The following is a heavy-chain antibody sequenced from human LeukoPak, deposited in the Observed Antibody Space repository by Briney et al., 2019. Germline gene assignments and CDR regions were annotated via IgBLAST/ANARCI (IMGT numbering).Heavy chain of an antibody. CDR1: GFTVSSNY. CDR2: IYSGGST. V-gene: IGHV3-53*01. D-gene: IGHD2-2*01. CDR3: ALGAGYQLLPGYYYYMDV. J-gene: IGHJ6*03. Sequence: GGCLRLSCAASGFTVSSNYMSWVRQAPGKGLEWVSVIYSGGSTYYADSVKGRFTISRDNSKNTLYLQMNSLRAEDTAVYYCALGAGYQLLPGYYYYMDVWGKGTTVTVSS.